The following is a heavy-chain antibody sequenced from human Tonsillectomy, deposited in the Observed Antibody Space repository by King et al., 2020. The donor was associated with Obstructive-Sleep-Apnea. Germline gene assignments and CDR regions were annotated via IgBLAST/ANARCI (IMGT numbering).Heavy chain of an antibody. CDR1: GFTFSSYG. CDR2: ISYDGSNK. CDR3: AKDSDDYGTVDY. D-gene: IGHD4-17*01. V-gene: IGHV3-30*18. J-gene: IGHJ4*02. Sequence: VQLVESGGGVVQPGRSLRLSCAASGFTFSSYGMHWVRQAPGKGLEWVAVISYDGSNKYYADSVKGRFTISRDNSKNTLYLQMNSLRAEDTAVYYCAKDSDDYGTVDYWGQGTLVTVSS.